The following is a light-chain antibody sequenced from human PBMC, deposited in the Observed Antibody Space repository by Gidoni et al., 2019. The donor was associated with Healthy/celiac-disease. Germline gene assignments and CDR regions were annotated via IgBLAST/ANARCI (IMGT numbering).Light chain of an antibody. V-gene: IGLV3-1*01. Sequence: SYELTQPPSVSVSPGQTASITCSGDKLGDKYACWYQQKPGQSPVLVIYQASTRPSGIPERFSGSNSGNTATLTISGTQAMDEADYYCQAWDSSTADVVFGGGTKLTVL. J-gene: IGLJ2*01. CDR2: QAS. CDR1: KLGDKY. CDR3: QAWDSSTADVV.